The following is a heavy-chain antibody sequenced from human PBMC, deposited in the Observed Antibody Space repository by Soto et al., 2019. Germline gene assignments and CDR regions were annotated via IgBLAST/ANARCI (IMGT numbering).Heavy chain of an antibody. D-gene: IGHD4-17*01. CDR2: ISPIFGTA. CDR3: ERNKVTTLDY. CDR1: GGTFSSYA. V-gene: IGHV1-69*12. J-gene: IGHJ4*02. Sequence: QVQLVQSGAEVKNPGSSVKVSCKASGGTFSSYAISWVRQAPGQGLEWMGGISPIFGTANYAQKFQGRVTITGDAARITGYMELSSVRSADTGVYYCERNKVTTLDYGGQGTLFTVSS.